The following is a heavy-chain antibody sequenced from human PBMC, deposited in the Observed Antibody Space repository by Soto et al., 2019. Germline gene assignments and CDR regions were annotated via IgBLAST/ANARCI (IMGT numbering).Heavy chain of an antibody. Sequence: SETLSLTCAVYGGSFSGYYWSWIRQPPGKGLEWIGEINHSGSTNYNPSLKSRVTISVDTSKNQFSLKLSSVTAADTAVYYCARGQTDHKYRTADKYSSSSYFNYWGQGTLVTV. CDR1: GGSFSGYY. J-gene: IGHJ4*02. CDR2: INHSGST. CDR3: ARGQTDHKYRTADKYSSSSYFNY. D-gene: IGHD6-6*01. V-gene: IGHV4-34*01.